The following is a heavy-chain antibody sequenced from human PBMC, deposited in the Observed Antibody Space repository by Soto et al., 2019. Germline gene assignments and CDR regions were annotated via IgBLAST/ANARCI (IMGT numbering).Heavy chain of an antibody. V-gene: IGHV4-39*01. D-gene: IGHD3-3*01. CDR1: DGSISSSGDY. J-gene: IGHJ6*03. CDR3: ARQVDDFWSGYYINYYYYMDV. Sequence: SETQSLTCTVSDGSISSSGDYWGRIRQPPGKGLEWIGSIYYSGSTYCNPSLKSRVTISVDTSKNQFSLKLSSVTAADTAVYYCARQVDDFWSGYYINYYYYMDVWGKGTTVTVSS. CDR2: IYYSGST.